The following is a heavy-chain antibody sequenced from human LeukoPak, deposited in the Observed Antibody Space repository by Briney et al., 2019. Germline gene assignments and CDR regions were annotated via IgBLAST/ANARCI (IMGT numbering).Heavy chain of an antibody. Sequence: SQTLSLTCTVSGGSISSGDYHWSWIRQPPGKGLGWIGYIYYSGSTYYNPSLKSRVTISVDTSKNQFSLKLSSVTAADTAVYYCARDGFGGDNWFDPWGQGTLVTVSS. J-gene: IGHJ5*02. CDR3: ARDGFGGDNWFDP. CDR1: GGSISSGDYH. V-gene: IGHV4-30-4*08. D-gene: IGHD3-3*01. CDR2: IYYSGST.